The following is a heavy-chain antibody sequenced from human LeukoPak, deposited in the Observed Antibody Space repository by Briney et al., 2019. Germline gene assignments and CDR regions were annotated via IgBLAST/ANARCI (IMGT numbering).Heavy chain of an antibody. CDR3: YYGSGSYSADY. D-gene: IGHD3-10*01. CDR1: GGSISSSNW. Sequence: SETLSLTCAVSGGSISSSNWWSWVRQPPGKGLEWIGSIYYSGSTYYNPSLKSRVTISVDTSKNQFSLKLSSVTAADTAVYYCYYGSGSYSADYWGQGTLVTVSS. V-gene: IGHV4-4*02. J-gene: IGHJ4*02. CDR2: IYYSGST.